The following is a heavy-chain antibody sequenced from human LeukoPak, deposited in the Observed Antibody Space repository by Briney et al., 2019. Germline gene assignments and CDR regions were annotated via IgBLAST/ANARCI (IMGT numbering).Heavy chain of an antibody. CDR3: ARLNLEGVGTLLDY. Sequence: GRSLRLSCAASGFTFSSYAMHWVRQAPGKGLEWVAVISYDGSNKYYADSVKGRFTISRDNSKNTLYLQMNSLRAGDTAVYYCARLNLEGVGTLLDYWGQGTLVTVSS. J-gene: IGHJ4*02. CDR2: ISYDGSNK. D-gene: IGHD3-16*01. V-gene: IGHV3-30*04. CDR1: GFTFSSYA.